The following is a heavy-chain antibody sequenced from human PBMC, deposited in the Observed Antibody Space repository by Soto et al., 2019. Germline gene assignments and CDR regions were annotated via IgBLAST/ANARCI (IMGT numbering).Heavy chain of an antibody. V-gene: IGHV4-39*01. CDR2: IYYRGNT. CDR1: GDSINSDNYY. Sequence: QLQLQESGPGLVKPSETLSLTCSVSGDSINSDNYYWGWIRQPPGKGLEWIGSIYYRGNTYYNPSLKTRVTISLDKSKSQFSLKLNSAAASDSAVYFCARLEGLATISYYFDYLGQGTLVTVSS. J-gene: IGHJ4*02. CDR3: ARLEGLATISYYFDY. D-gene: IGHD3-9*01.